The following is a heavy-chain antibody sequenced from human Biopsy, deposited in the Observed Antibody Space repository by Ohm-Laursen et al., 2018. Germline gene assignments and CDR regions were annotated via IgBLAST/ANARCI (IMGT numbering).Heavy chain of an antibody. CDR1: GDSISSYY. D-gene: IGHD3-22*01. V-gene: IGHV4-59*01. J-gene: IGHJ2*01. CDR3: ARDRGYYSDRTVPGYFDL. Sequence: GTLSLTCTVSGDSISSYYWSWIRQPPGKGLQWIGYVYYPGSTDYNPSLQSRVTISVDTSKNHFSLRLRSVTPADTAIYHCARDRGYYSDRTVPGYFDLWGRGTLVTVSS. CDR2: VYYPGST.